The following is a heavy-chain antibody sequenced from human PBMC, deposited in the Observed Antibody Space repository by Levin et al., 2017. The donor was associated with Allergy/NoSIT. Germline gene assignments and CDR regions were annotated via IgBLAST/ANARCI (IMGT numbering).Heavy chain of an antibody. CDR3: ARDREWFGELLYYHYGMDV. CDR1: GYSFTSHY. Sequence: EASVKVSCKASGYSFTSHYMNWVRQAPGQGLEWMGIINPSDGSTSYAQKLQGRVTMTRDTSASTVYMELRSLRSEDTAVYYCARDREWFGELLYYHYGMDVWGPGTTVTVSS. D-gene: IGHD3-10*01. J-gene: IGHJ6*02. CDR2: INPSDGST. V-gene: IGHV1-46*01.